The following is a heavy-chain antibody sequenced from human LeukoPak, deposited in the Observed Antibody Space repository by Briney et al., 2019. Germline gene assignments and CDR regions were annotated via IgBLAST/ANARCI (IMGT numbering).Heavy chain of an antibody. CDR2: IYYSGST. J-gene: IGHJ6*02. Sequence: SETLSLTCTVSGGSISSSSYYWGWIRQPPGKGLEWIGSIYYSGSTYYNPSLKSRVTISVDTSKNQFSLKLSSVTAADTAVYYCARDAGHQLSRRNYYAMDVWGQGTTVTVSS. CDR1: GGSISSSSYY. CDR3: ARDAGHQLSRRNYYAMDV. D-gene: IGHD1-1*01. V-gene: IGHV4-39*07.